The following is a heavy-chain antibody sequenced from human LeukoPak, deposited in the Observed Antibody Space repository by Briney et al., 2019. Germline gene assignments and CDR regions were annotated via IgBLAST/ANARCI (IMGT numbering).Heavy chain of an antibody. CDR1: GFTFSSYA. Sequence: PGGSLRLSCAASGFTFSSYAMSWVRQAPGKGLEWVSAINGGGSSTYYADSVKGRFTISRDNSKNTLYLQMNSLRAEDTAVYYCAKFISGYSYYFDYWGQGTLVTVSS. D-gene: IGHD3-22*01. V-gene: IGHV3-23*01. J-gene: IGHJ4*02. CDR3: AKFISGYSYYFDY. CDR2: INGGGSST.